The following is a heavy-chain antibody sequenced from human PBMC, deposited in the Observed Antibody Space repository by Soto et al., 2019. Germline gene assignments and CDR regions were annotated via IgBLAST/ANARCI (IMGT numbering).Heavy chain of an antibody. CDR1: GGTFSSYT. CDR3: ARDPAYCGGDCPGYGMDV. V-gene: IGHV1-69*04. CDR2: IIPILGIA. D-gene: IGHD2-21*02. J-gene: IGHJ6*02. Sequence: SVKVSCKASGGTFSSYTISWVRQAPGQGLEWMGRIIPILGIANYAQKFQGRVTITADKSTSTAYMELSSLRSEDTAVYYCARDPAYCGGDCPGYGMDVWGQ.